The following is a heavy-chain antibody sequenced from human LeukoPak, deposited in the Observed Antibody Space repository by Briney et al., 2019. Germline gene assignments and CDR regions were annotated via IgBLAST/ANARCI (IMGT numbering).Heavy chain of an antibody. CDR2: IYSGGST. D-gene: IGHD4-17*01. CDR3: ARRTTMTAGAY. V-gene: IGHV3-53*01. Sequence: PRGSLRLSCAAPGFTVSSNHMTWVRQAPEKGLEWVSLIYSGGSTHYADSVKGRFTISRDNSKNTLYLQMNSLRAEDTAVYYCARRTTMTAGAYWGQGTLVTVSS. CDR1: GFTVSSNH. J-gene: IGHJ4*02.